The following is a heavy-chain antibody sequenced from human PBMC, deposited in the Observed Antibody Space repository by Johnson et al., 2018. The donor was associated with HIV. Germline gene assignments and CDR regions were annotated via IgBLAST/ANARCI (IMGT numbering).Heavy chain of an antibody. V-gene: IGHV3-30*02. D-gene: IGHD6-13*01. CDR2: IRYDGTNK. Sequence: QVHLVESGGCVVQPGGSLRLSCAASVFTFSSYGMHWVRQAPGKGLEWVAFIRYDGTNKYYVDSVKGRFTISRDNSKDTLYLQMNSLRAEDTAVYYCTKGFRAAAGTGDAFDIWGQGTMVTVSS. CDR1: VFTFSSYG. CDR3: TKGFRAAAGTGDAFDI. J-gene: IGHJ3*02.